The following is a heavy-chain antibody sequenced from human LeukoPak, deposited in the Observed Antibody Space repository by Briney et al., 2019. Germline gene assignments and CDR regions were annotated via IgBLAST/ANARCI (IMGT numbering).Heavy chain of an antibody. CDR1: GDSISNYF. Sequence: SETLSLTCTVSGDSISNYFWSRIRQPAGKGLEWIGRIYTSGSTDYNPSLRSRVTMSVDTSKNQFSLKLWSVTAADTAVYYCARESKSYDGSGFYHDSWGQGTLVTVSS. CDR3: ARESKSYDGSGFYHDS. D-gene: IGHD3-22*01. V-gene: IGHV4-4*07. J-gene: IGHJ4*02. CDR2: IYTSGST.